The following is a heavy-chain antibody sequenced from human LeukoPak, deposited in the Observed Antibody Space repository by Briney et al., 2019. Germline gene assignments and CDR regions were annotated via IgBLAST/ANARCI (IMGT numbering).Heavy chain of an antibody. J-gene: IGHJ6*02. D-gene: IGHD6-13*01. CDR2: MNPNSGNT. V-gene: IGHV1-8*02. CDR1: GGTFSSYA. Sequence: ASVKVSCKASGGTFSSYAISWVRQAPGQGLEWMGWMNPNSGNTGYAQKFQGRVTMTRNTSISTAYMELSSLRSEDTAVYYCARGYSSSWSYYYYYYGMDVWGQGTTVTVSS. CDR3: ARGYSSSWSYYYYYYGMDV.